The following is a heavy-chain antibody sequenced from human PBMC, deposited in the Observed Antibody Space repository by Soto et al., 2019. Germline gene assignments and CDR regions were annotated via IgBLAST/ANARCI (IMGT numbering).Heavy chain of an antibody. V-gene: IGHV1-69*06. CDR3: AREGYSSGANWFDP. CDR2: IIPIFGTA. D-gene: IGHD6-19*01. CDR1: GGTFSSYA. J-gene: IGHJ5*02. Sequence: ASVKISCKASGGTFSSYAISWVRQAPGQGLEWMGGIIPIFGTANYAQKFQGRVTITADKSTSTAYMELSSLRSEDTAVYYCAREGYSSGANWFDPWGEGTLVTVS.